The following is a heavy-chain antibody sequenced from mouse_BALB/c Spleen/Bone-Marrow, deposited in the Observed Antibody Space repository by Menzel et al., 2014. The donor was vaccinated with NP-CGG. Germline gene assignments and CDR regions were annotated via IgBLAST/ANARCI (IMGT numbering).Heavy chain of an antibody. CDR3: SRRSDYDYFDY. V-gene: IGHV5-6*01. CDR2: ISSRGSYT. CDR1: GFTFSSYG. Sequence: EVQLQQSGGDLVKPGGSLKLSCAASGFTFSSYGMSWVRQTPDKRLERVATISSRGSYTFYPDSVKGRFTISRDNAKNTLYLQMSSLKSEDTAIYYCSRRSDYDYFDYWGQGTTLTVSS. D-gene: IGHD2-4*01. J-gene: IGHJ2*01.